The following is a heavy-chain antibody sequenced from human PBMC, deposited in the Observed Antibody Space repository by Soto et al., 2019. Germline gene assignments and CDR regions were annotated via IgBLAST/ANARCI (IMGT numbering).Heavy chain of an antibody. CDR2: IYHSGST. J-gene: IGHJ6*02. CDR3: ARVGGSRFYGMDV. CDR1: GGSISSGGYS. V-gene: IGHV4-30-2*01. D-gene: IGHD3-10*01. Sequence: SETLSLTCTVSGGSISSGGYSWSWIRQPPGKGLEWIGNIYHSGSTYYNPSLKSRVTISVDRTQNHFSLNLSSVTAADTAVYYCARVGGSRFYGMDVWGQGTTVTVSS.